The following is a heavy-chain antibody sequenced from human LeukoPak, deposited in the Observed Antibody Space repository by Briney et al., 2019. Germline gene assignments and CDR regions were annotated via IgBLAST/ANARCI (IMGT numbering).Heavy chain of an antibody. J-gene: IGHJ4*02. CDR3: ARASGYFPRLYFDY. CDR2: IYYSGSS. Sequence: PSETRSLTCTVSVGSITISDGGWLRQSPGKGLEWIGYIYYSGSSNYNPSLKSRVTMAVDTSKNQFSLKLSSVTAADTAVYYCARASGYFPRLYFDYWGRGTPVTVSS. D-gene: IGHD3-3*01. V-gene: IGHV4-59*08. CDR1: VGSITISD.